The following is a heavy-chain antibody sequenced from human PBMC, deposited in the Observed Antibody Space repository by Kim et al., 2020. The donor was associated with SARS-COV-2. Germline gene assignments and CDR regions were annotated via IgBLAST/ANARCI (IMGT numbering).Heavy chain of an antibody. CDR2: FDPEDGET. CDR1: GYTLTELS. CDR3: ATGMGLTAPIAAAGTGAFDI. V-gene: IGHV1-24*01. Sequence: ASVKVSCKVSGYTLTELSMHWVRQAPGKGLEWMGGFDPEDGETIYAQKFQGRVTMTEDTSTDTAYMELSSLRSEDTAVYYCATGMGLTAPIAAAGTGAFDIWGQGTMVTVSS. J-gene: IGHJ3*02. D-gene: IGHD6-13*01.